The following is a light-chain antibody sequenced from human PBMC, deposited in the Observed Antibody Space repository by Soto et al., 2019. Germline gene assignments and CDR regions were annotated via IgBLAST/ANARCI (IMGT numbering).Light chain of an antibody. CDR3: QQYRSSGT. CDR1: QSVSNNY. V-gene: IGKV3-20*01. Sequence: EIVLTQSPGTLSLSPGERATLSCRASQSVSNNYLAWYQQKPGQAPSLLTYGAANRATGIPDRFSGSGSGTNFTLTISRLEPEDFAVYYCQQYRSSGTFGQGTKVDIK. CDR2: GAA. J-gene: IGKJ1*01.